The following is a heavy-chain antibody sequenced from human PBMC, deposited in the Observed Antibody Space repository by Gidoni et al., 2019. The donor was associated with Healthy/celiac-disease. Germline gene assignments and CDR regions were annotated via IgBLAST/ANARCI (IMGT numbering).Heavy chain of an antibody. V-gene: IGHV3-23*01. CDR2: ISGSGGST. Sequence: EVQLLESGGGLVQPGGSLRLSCAASGFPFSSYAMTWVRPAPGKGLEWVSAISGSGGSTYYADSVKGRFTISRDNSKNTLYLQMNSLRAEDTAVYYCAKDPTYDYVWGSYLYWGQGTLVTVSS. CDR3: AKDPTYDYVWGSYLY. CDR1: GFPFSSYA. D-gene: IGHD3-16*02. J-gene: IGHJ4*02.